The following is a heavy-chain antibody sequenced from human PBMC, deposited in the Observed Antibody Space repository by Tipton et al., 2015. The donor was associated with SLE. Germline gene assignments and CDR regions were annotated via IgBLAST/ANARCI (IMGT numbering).Heavy chain of an antibody. V-gene: IGHV4-59*02. J-gene: IGHJ6*03. CDR1: GGSVSNYY. D-gene: IGHD3-16*01. Sequence: LSLTCSVSGGSVSNYYCTWIRQSPVRGLEYIGYLSYTGSTKYNPSLKSRVTISVDTSKNQFSLKLSSVTAADTAVYYCARDKGAGMDVWGKGTTVTVSS. CDR3: ARDKGAGMDV. CDR2: LSYTGST.